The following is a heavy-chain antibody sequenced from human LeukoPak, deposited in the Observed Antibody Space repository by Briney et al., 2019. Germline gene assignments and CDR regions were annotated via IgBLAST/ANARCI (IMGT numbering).Heavy chain of an antibody. V-gene: IGHV3-30*18. J-gene: IGHJ4*02. CDR1: GFTIRNYA. D-gene: IGHD1-1*01. Sequence: GGSLRLSCAASGFTIRNYAIHWVRQAPGRGLEWVAAISYDGNSQHYGAPVKGRFTISRDNSKNTVYLQINTLRTDDAAIYYCAKPYPTLTTSAVLDNWGQGTLVTVSS. CDR3: AKPYPTLTTSAVLDN. CDR2: ISYDGNSQ.